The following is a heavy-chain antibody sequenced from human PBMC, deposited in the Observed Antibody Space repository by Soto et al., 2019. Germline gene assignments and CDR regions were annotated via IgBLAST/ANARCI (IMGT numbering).Heavy chain of an antibody. CDR2: INPKSGGT. D-gene: IGHD4-17*01. J-gene: IGHJ5*02. V-gene: IGHV1-2*04. Sequence: QVQLVQSGAEVKKPGASVRVSCKASGYSFTDYHIHWVRQAPGQGLEWLGRINPKSGGTSTAQKFQGWVTMTRDRSISTVYMELTRLRSDDTAVYFCARYFVNDYGDPGWFDPWGQGTLVSVSS. CDR3: ARYFVNDYGDPGWFDP. CDR1: GYSFTDYH.